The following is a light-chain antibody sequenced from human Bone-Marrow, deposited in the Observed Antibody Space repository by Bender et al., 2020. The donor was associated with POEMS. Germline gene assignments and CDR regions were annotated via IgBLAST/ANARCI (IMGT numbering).Light chain of an antibody. Sequence: QSVVTQPPSLSEAPRQRVTISCSGSSSNIGNHGVNWYQQLPGEAPKLLIYYDDLLTPGVSDRFSASKSSTSASLAVSELHSEDEALYYCSAWDESLSGVFGGGTKLTVL. J-gene: IGLJ2*01. CDR2: YDD. CDR1: SSNIGNHG. CDR3: SAWDESLSGV. V-gene: IGLV1-36*01.